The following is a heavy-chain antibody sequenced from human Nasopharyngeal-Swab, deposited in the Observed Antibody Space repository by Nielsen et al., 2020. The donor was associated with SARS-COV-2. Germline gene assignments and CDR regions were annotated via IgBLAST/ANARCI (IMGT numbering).Heavy chain of an antibody. CDR3: AKDCAPYSSGYDY. Sequence: SLKISCAASGFTFDDYAIHWVRQAPGKGLEWVSGISWNSGSIGYADSVKGRFTISRDNAKNSLYLQMNSLRAEDTALYYCAKDCAPYSSGYDYWGQGTLVTVSS. D-gene: IGHD6-19*01. V-gene: IGHV3-9*01. CDR2: ISWNSGSI. CDR1: GFTFDDYA. J-gene: IGHJ4*02.